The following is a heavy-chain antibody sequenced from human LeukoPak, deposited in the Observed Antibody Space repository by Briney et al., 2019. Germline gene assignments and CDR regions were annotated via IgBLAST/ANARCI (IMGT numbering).Heavy chain of an antibody. Sequence: GEPRKISCKGSGYRVTNYWIGWVRQMPGKGLEWMGIIYPGDSDTRYSPSFQGQVTISADKSISTAYLQWSSLKASDTAMYYCARRGIAAPRDYMDVWGKGTTVTVSS. CDR2: IYPGDSDT. V-gene: IGHV5-51*01. D-gene: IGHD6-6*01. CDR1: GYRVTNYW. CDR3: ARRGIAAPRDYMDV. J-gene: IGHJ6*03.